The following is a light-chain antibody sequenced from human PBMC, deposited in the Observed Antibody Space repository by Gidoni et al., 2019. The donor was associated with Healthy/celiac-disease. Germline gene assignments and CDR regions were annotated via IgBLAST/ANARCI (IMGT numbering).Light chain of an antibody. J-gene: IGLJ2*01. CDR2: EVS. V-gene: IGLV2-14*01. CDR3: SSYTSSSTVV. Sequence: QSALTQPASVSGSPGHSITISCTGTSSDVGGYNYVSWYQQHPGKAPKLMIYEVSTRPSGVSNRFSGSKSGNTASLTISGLQAEDEADYYCSSYTSSSTVVFGGGTKLTVL. CDR1: SSDVGGYNY.